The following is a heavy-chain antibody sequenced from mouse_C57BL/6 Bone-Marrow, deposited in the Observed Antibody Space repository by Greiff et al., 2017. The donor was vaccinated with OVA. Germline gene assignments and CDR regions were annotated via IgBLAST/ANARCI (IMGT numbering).Heavy chain of an antibody. CDR3: TTSGSSLSWFAY. CDR1: GFNIKDDY. D-gene: IGHD1-1*01. CDR2: IDPENGDT. V-gene: IGHV14-4*01. Sequence: EVQLQQSGAELVRPGASVKLSCTASGFNIKDDYMHWVKQRPEQGLEWIGWIDPENGDTEYASKFQGKAPITADTSSNPAYLQSSSLTSEDTAVYYSTTSGSSLSWFAYWGQGTLVTVSA. J-gene: IGHJ3*01.